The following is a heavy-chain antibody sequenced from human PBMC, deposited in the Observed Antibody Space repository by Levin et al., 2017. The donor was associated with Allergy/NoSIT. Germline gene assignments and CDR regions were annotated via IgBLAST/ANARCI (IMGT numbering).Heavy chain of an antibody. D-gene: IGHD2-8*01. CDR1: GFTFSSYW. CDR3: ARANLGYYYYGMDV. V-gene: IGHV3-7*01. Sequence: PGGSLRLSCAASGFTFSSYWMSWVRQAPGKGLEWVANIKQDGSEKYYVDSVKGRFTISRDNAKNSLYLQMNSLRAEDTAVYYCARANLGYYYYGMDVWGQGTTVTVSS. J-gene: IGHJ6*02. CDR2: IKQDGSEK.